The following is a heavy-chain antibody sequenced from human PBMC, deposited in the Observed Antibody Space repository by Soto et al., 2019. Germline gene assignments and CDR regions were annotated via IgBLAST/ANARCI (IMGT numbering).Heavy chain of an antibody. Sequence: QVQLVESGGGVVQPGRSLTLSCAASGFTFRNYAMHWVRQAPGKGLEWVATISYDGDNKYYTDAVNGQFTISRDNSNNTLYLQMNSLRPEDTAVYYCARPWGQLSTYYYGMYTWGQGTTVTVSS. CDR1: GFTFRNYA. J-gene: IGHJ6*02. CDR2: ISYDGDNK. CDR3: ARPWGQLSTYYYGMYT. V-gene: IGHV3-30-3*01. D-gene: IGHD3-16*01.